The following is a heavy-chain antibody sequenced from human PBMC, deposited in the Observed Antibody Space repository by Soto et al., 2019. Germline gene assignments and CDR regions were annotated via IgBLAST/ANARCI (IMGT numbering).Heavy chain of an antibody. D-gene: IGHD5-12*01. J-gene: IGHJ6*03. Sequence: QVQLVQSGAEVKKPGASVKVSSKTSGDSFSAFYLHWVRQAPGQGLEWLGWINPNGGATKYAQKFRGRVAMTRDTSIRTAYLELSSLRSADTAIYYCARESGGATATLDYYYFYMDVWGKGTTVTVSS. CDR3: ARESGGATATLDYYYFYMDV. CDR2: INPNGGAT. V-gene: IGHV1-2*02. CDR1: GDSFSAFY.